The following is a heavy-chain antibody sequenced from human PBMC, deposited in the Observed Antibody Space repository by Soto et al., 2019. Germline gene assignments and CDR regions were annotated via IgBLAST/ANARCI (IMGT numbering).Heavy chain of an antibody. J-gene: IGHJ2*01. CDR1: GFTVSSNY. CDR2: IYSGGST. Sequence: EVQLVESGGGFVQPGGSLRLSCAASGFTVSSNYMSWVRQAPGKGLEWVSVIYSGGSTYYADSVKGRFTISRDNSKNTLYLQMNSLRAEDTAVYYCARHHDDGDKDWYFDLWGRGTLVTVSS. D-gene: IGHD4-17*01. V-gene: IGHV3-66*04. CDR3: ARHHDDGDKDWYFDL.